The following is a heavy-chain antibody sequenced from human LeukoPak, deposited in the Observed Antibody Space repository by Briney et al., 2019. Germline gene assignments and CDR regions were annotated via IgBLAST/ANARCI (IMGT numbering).Heavy chain of an antibody. CDR2: XNPNSGNT. J-gene: IGHJ5*02. D-gene: IGHD3-10*01. CDR1: GXTFTXXX. CDR3: ARGNTMVRGVTNWFDP. V-gene: IGHV1-8*01. Sequence: SXXAXGXTFTXXXINWXXXXPGXXXXXXGWXNPNSGNTGYAQKFQGRVTMTRNTSISTAYMELSSLRSEDTAVYYCARGNTMVRGVTNWFDPWGQGTLVTVS.